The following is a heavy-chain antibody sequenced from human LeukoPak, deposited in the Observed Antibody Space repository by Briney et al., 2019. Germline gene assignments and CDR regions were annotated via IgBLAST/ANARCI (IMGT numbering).Heavy chain of an antibody. D-gene: IGHD6-19*01. CDR3: AKDLYDNGWYNYFDP. CDR2: VGATGET. CDR1: GFSFETYD. Sequence: GGSLRLSCAAFGFSFETYDMHWVRQPTGKGLEWVSAVGATGETYYPDSVKDRFTISRENAKNTLYLEMNSLRTEDTAVYHCAKDLYDNGWYNYFDPWGQGALVTVSS. J-gene: IGHJ5*02. V-gene: IGHV3-13*01.